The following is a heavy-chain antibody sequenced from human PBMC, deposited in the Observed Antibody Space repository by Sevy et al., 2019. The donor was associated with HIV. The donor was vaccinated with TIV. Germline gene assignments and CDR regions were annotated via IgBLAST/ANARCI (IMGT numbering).Heavy chain of an antibody. V-gene: IGHV3-48*04. Sequence: GGSLRLSCTASGFTFSPYSMNWIRQAPGKGLEWLSYIIGTGNTIYYAGSVKGRFTISRDNAKNSLYLQMNSLRAEDTAVYYCARVPLYSDSHINDYWGQGTLVTVSS. J-gene: IGHJ4*02. CDR3: ARVPLYSDSHINDY. CDR2: IIGTGNTI. CDR1: GFTFSPYS. D-gene: IGHD3-22*01.